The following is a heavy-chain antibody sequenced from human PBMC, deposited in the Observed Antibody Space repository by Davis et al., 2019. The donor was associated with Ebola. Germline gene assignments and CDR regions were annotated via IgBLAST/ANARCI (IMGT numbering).Heavy chain of an antibody. Sequence: SETLSLTCAVYGGSFSGYDWSWIRQPPGKGLEWIGEINHSGRTNYNPSLKSPITISVDTSKNQFSLKLSSVTDADTAVYYCARGGMRYCSGGSCYVPEHWGQGTLVTVSS. CDR2: INHSGRT. CDR3: ARGGMRYCSGGSCYVPEH. D-gene: IGHD2-15*01. CDR1: GGSFSGYD. V-gene: IGHV4-34*01. J-gene: IGHJ1*01.